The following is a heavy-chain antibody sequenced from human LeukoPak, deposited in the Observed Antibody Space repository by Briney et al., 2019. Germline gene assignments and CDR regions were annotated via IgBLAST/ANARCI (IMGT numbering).Heavy chain of an antibody. CDR1: GYSFTSYG. V-gene: IGHV1-18*01. J-gene: IGHJ6*03. D-gene: IGHD1-26*01. CDR2: ISAYNGNT. CDR3: ARVRGATGLFLARYYYMDV. Sequence: GESLKISCKGSGYSFTSYGISWVRQAPGQGLEWMGWISAYNGNTNYAQKLQGRVTMTTDTSTSTAYMELRSLRSDDTAVYYCARVRGATGLFLARYYYMDVWGKGTTVTVSS.